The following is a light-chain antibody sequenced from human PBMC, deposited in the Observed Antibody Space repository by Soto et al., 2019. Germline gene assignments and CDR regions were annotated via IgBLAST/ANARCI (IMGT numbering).Light chain of an antibody. CDR1: ESISNW. CDR3: QQYHTYWT. Sequence: DIQMTQSPSTLSASVGDRVIITCRASESISNWLAWYQQKPGKAPNLLIYKASSLKSGVPLRFSGSGSGTEFTLTINSLQPDHFATYYCQQYHTYWTFGQGTKVEFK. CDR2: KAS. J-gene: IGKJ1*01. V-gene: IGKV1-5*03.